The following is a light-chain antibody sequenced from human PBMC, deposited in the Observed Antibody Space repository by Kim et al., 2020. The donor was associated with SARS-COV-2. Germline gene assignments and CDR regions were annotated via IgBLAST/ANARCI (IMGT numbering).Light chain of an antibody. J-gene: IGKJ5*01. V-gene: IGKV1-17*01. CDR1: QDIRND. CDR2: GAS. Sequence: DIQMTQSPSSLSASVGDRVTITCRASQDIRNDLGWYQQNPGRAPKRLIYGASSLQSGFPSRFSGSGSGTEFTLTISSVQPEDFATYFCLQHNTYPITFGQGTRLEIK. CDR3: LQHNTYPIT.